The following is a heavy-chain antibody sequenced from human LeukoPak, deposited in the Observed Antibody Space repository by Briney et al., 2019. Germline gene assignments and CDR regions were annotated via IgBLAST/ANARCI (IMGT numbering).Heavy chain of an antibody. Sequence: GGSLRLSCAASGFTFSTYSMNWVRQAPGKGLEWVSYISSSSSTIYYADSVKGRFTISRDNAKNSLYLQMNYLRAEDTAVYYCARRRGMVSLDYWGQGTLVTVSS. J-gene: IGHJ4*02. V-gene: IGHV3-48*01. CDR2: ISSSSSTI. CDR3: ARRRGMVSLDY. CDR1: GFTFSTYS. D-gene: IGHD3-3*01.